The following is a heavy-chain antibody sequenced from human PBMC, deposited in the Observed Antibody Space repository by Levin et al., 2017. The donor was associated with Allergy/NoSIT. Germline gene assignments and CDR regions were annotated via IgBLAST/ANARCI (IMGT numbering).Heavy chain of an antibody. CDR1: GFTFSSYW. V-gene: IGHV3-7*01. Sequence: HPGGSLRLSCVGSGFTFSSYWMTWVRQAPGKGLEWVGNIKEDGNEESYADSVKGRFTFSRDNAKNSLYLQMNSLRAEDTAIYYCARDVSFSGLDPWGQGTLVTVSS. CDR2: IKEDGNEE. CDR3: ARDVSFSGLDP. J-gene: IGHJ5*02. D-gene: IGHD5-12*01.